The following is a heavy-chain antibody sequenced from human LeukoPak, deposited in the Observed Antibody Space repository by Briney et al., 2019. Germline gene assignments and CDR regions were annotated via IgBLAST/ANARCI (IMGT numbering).Heavy chain of an antibody. D-gene: IGHD4-17*01. CDR1: GGSISSYY. CDR3: ARMTDYGNYYYYYMDV. Sequence: SETLSLTCTVSGGSISSYYWSWIRQPAGKGLGWIGRIYTSGSTNYNPSLKSRVTMSIDTSKNQFSLKLSSVTAADTAVYYCARMTDYGNYYYYYMDVWGKGTTVTVSS. V-gene: IGHV4-4*07. J-gene: IGHJ6*03. CDR2: IYTSGST.